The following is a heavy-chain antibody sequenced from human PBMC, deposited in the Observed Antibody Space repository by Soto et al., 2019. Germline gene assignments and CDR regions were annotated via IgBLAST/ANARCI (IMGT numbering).Heavy chain of an antibody. CDR1: GFTFSSYS. Sequence: EVQLVESGGGLVKPGGSLRLSCAASGFTFSSYSMNWVRQAPGKGLEWVSSISSSSSYIYYADSVKGRFTISRDNAKNSLYLQMNSLRAEDTAVYYCARNFGLGGSWVYYGMDVWGQGTTVTVSS. J-gene: IGHJ6*02. CDR3: ARNFGLGGSWVYYGMDV. V-gene: IGHV3-21*01. CDR2: ISSSSSYI. D-gene: IGHD6-13*01.